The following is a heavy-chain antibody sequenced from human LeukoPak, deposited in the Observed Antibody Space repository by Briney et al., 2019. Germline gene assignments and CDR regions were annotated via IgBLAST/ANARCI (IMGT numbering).Heavy chain of an antibody. D-gene: IGHD1-20*01. Sequence: GGSLRLSCAASGFTSSSYWMHWVRQAPGKGLVWVSRINSDGSSTSYADSVKGRFTISRDNAKNTVYLQMNSLRAEDTAVYYCATFGYNWNLGYWGQGTLVTVSS. V-gene: IGHV3-74*01. CDR3: ATFGYNWNLGY. J-gene: IGHJ4*02. CDR1: GFTSSSYW. CDR2: INSDGSST.